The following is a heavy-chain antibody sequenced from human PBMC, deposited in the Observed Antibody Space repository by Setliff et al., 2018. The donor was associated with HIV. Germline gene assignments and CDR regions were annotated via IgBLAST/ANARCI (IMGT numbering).Heavy chain of an antibody. J-gene: IGHJ6*03. Sequence: SETLSLTCAVYGGSISGYYWSWIRQSPGKGLEWIGEINDYGNTYYNPSLKSRVTISVDTSKNQFSLKLSSVTAADTAVYYCARQEPRNYYYMDVWGKGTTVTVSS. V-gene: IGHV4-34*01. CDR1: GGSISGYY. CDR3: ARQEPRNYYYMDV. CDR2: INDYGNT.